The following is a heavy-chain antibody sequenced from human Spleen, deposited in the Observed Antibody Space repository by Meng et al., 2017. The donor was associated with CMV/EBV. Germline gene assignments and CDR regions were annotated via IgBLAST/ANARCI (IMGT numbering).Heavy chain of an antibody. CDR2: IIPILGIA. CDR3: ASATYMTTQQGWFDT. V-gene: IGHV1-69*10. D-gene: IGHD4-11*01. CDR1: GGTFSSYA. J-gene: IGHJ5*02. Sequence: SVKVSCKASGGTFSSYAISWVRQAPGQGLEWMGGIIPILGIANYAQKFQGRVTITADKSTSTAYMELNSLRSEDTAVYYCASATYMTTQQGWFDTWGQGTLVTVSS.